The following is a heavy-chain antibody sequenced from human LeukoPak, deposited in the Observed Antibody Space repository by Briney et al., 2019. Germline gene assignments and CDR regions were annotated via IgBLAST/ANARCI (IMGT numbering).Heavy chain of an antibody. Sequence: SETLSLTCTVSGDSISSSSFSRGWIRQPPGKGLEWIGSIHYSGSTYDNPSLKSRVTISVDTSKNQFSLKLSAVTAADTAVYYCARLPLSTNYYYYGLDVWGLGTAVTVSS. V-gene: IGHV4-39*01. J-gene: IGHJ6*02. CDR2: IHYSGST. CDR3: ARLPLSTNYYYYGLDV. CDR1: GDSISSSSFS. D-gene: IGHD2-2*01.